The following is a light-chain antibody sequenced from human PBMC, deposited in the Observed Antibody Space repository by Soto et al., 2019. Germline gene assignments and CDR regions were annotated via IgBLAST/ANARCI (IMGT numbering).Light chain of an antibody. CDR1: SSDVGGFNY. V-gene: IGLV2-14*01. CDR3: SSYRNTRTVV. CDR2: DVS. J-gene: IGLJ2*01. Sequence: QSALTQPASVSGSPGQSITISCTGTSSDVGGFNYVSWYQQHPGKVPKLIIYDVSNRPSGVSNRFSGSKSGNTASLTISGLQAEDEADYHCSSYRNTRTVVFGGGTKLTVL.